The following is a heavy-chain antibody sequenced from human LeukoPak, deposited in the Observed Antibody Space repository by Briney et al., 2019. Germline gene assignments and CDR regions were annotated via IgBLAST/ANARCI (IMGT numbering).Heavy chain of an antibody. D-gene: IGHD6-25*01. CDR3: ASSGPYDAFDI. Sequence: PSETLSLTCAVYGGSFSGYYWSWIRQPPGKGLEWIGEINHSGSTNYNPSLKSRVTISVDTSKNQFSLKLSSVTAADTAVYYCASSGPYDAFDIWGQGTMVTVSS. J-gene: IGHJ3*02. V-gene: IGHV4-34*01. CDR1: GGSFSGYY. CDR2: INHSGST.